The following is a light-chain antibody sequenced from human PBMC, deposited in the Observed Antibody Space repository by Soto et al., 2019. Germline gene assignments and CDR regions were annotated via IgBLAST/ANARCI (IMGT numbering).Light chain of an antibody. CDR1: QTINTW. CDR2: DAS. Sequence: DIQMTQSPSTVSASVGDGVTITCRASQTINTWLAWYQQKPGKAPKLLMYDASTLESGVPSGFSGSGSGTEFTLTISSLQPDDFATYYCLQDHNYQWTFGQGTKLDLK. J-gene: IGKJ2*02. CDR3: LQDHNYQWT. V-gene: IGKV1-5*01.